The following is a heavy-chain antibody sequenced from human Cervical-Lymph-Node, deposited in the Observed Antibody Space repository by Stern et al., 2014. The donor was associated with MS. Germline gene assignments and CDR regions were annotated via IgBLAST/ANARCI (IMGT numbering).Heavy chain of an antibody. CDR3: ARGYSSGWYAGSDY. D-gene: IGHD6-19*01. V-gene: IGHV3-11*06. CDR1: GFSFSDYY. CDR2: ISGSTSYT. Sequence: DQLVESGGGLVKPGGSLRLSCAASGFSFSDYYMSWIRQAPGKGLEWVTYISGSTSYTKYADSVRGRVSGCVDNTKNSLYLQMNSLSAEDTAVYYCARGYSSGWYAGSDYWGQGSLVTVSS. J-gene: IGHJ4*02.